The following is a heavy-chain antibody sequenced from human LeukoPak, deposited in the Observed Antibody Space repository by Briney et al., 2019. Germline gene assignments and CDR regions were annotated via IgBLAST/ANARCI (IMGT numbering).Heavy chain of an antibody. Sequence: GASVKVSCKASGYTFTSYGISWVRQAPGQGLEWMGGIIPIFGTANYAQKFQGRVTITADESTSTAYMELSSLRSEDTAVYYCARDPNWGSGRAFDIWGQGTMVTVSS. V-gene: IGHV1-69*13. CDR2: IIPIFGTA. CDR3: ARDPNWGSGRAFDI. CDR1: GYTFTSYG. D-gene: IGHD7-27*01. J-gene: IGHJ3*02.